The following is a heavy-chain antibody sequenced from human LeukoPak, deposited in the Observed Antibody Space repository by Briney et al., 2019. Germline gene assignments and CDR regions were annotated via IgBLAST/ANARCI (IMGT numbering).Heavy chain of an antibody. V-gene: IGHV5-51*01. Sequence: GESLKISCKGSGFSFTTYWIGWVRQMPGKGLEKVGIIYPGDSDTRYSPSFQGQVTISADKSISTTYMQWSSLKASDTAMYYCARRVGATTPYFDYWGQGTLVTVSS. CDR2: IYPGDSDT. J-gene: IGHJ4*02. CDR1: GFSFTTYW. D-gene: IGHD1-26*01. CDR3: ARRVGATTPYFDY.